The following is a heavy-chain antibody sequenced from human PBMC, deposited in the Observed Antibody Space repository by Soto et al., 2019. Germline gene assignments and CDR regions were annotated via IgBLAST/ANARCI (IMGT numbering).Heavy chain of an antibody. CDR3: ATTQSFDY. CDR2: GLFGSGK. CDR1: GFSFSAYA. J-gene: IGHJ4*02. V-gene: IGHV3-7*01. Sequence: PGGSLRLSCVGSGFSFSAYAMNWVRQAPGKGLQWVSGLFGSGKYYVDSVKGRFTISRDNAKNSLYLQMNSLRAEDTAVYYCATTQSFDYWGQGTLVTVSS.